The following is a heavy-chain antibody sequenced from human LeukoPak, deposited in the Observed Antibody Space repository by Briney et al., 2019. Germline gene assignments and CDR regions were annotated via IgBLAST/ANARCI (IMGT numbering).Heavy chain of an antibody. D-gene: IGHD3-16*02. J-gene: IGHJ4*02. CDR3: ARAPNYDYIWGNYRFDY. V-gene: IGHV1-2*02. CDR1: GYTFTGYY. CDR2: INPNSGAT. Sequence: ASVKVSCKASGYTFTGYYVHWARQAPGQGLEWMGWINPNSGATKYAQKFQGRVTMTRDTSISTAYMELSRLRSDDTAVYYCARAPNYDYIWGNYRFDYWGQGTLVTVSS.